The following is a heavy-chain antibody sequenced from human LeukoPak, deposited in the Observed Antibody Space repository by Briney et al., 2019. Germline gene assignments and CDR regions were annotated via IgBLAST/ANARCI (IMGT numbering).Heavy chain of an antibody. D-gene: IGHD6-13*01. V-gene: IGHV3-7*01. J-gene: IGHJ2*01. Sequence: GGSLRLSCAASGFTFSSYGMHWVRQAPGKGLEWVANIKQDGSEKYYVDSVKGRFTISRDNAKNSLYLQMNSLRAEDTAVYYCARGGRAGPEEYFDLWGRGTLVTVPS. CDR1: GFTFSSYG. CDR3: ARGGRAGPEEYFDL. CDR2: IKQDGSEK.